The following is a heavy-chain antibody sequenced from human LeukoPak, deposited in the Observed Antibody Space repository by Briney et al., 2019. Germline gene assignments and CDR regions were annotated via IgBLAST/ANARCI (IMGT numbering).Heavy chain of an antibody. CDR2: ISYDGSNK. J-gene: IGHJ4*02. D-gene: IGHD3-10*01. Sequence: PGGSLRLSCAASGFTFSSYGMHWVRQAPGKGLEWVAVISYDGSNKYYADSVKGRFTISRDNSKNTLYLQMNGLRAEDTAVYYCAKGVSGSYWGQGTLVTVSS. V-gene: IGHV3-30*18. CDR1: GFTFSSYG. CDR3: AKGVSGSY.